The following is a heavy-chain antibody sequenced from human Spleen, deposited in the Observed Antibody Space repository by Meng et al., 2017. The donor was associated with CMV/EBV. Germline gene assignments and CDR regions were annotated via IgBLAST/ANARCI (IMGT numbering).Heavy chain of an antibody. Sequence: SETLSLTCAVSGGSISSSNWWSWVRQPPGKGLEWIGEIYHSGSTNYNPSLKSRVTISVDTSKNQFSLKLSSVTAADTAVYYCARFPLTYSSGWLEDYWGQGTLVTVSS. V-gene: IGHV4-4*02. CDR3: ARFPLTYSSGWLEDY. CDR2: IYHSGST. CDR1: GGSISSSNW. J-gene: IGHJ4*02. D-gene: IGHD6-19*01.